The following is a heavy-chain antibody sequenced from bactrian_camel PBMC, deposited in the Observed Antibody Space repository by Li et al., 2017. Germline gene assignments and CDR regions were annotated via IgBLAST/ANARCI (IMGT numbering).Heavy chain of an antibody. J-gene: IGHJ6*01. CDR1: GFTFSSYA. CDR3: ARQCRSCGWSFGY. D-gene: IGHD6*01. CDR2: ISSGGGRT. V-gene: IGHV3S31*01. Sequence: DVQLVESGGGLVQPGGSLRLSCAASGFTFSSYAMGWVRQAPGKGLEWVSGISSGGGRTYYADSVKGRFTISRDDAKNTLYLQLNSLKTEDTAMYYCARQCRSCGWSFGYWGQGTQVTVS.